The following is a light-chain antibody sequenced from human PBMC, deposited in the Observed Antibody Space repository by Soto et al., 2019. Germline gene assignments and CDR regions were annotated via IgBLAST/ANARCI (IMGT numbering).Light chain of an antibody. CDR3: QQRTNWPPWT. Sequence: EIVLTQSPATLSLFPGERATLSCRASQSIGNSLAWYQHRPGQAPRLLIYDASNRATGIPARFSGSGFGTVFTLTIGSLEPEDFAFYYCQQRTNWPPWTFGQGTKVEVK. CDR1: QSIGNS. V-gene: IGKV3-11*01. CDR2: DAS. J-gene: IGKJ1*01.